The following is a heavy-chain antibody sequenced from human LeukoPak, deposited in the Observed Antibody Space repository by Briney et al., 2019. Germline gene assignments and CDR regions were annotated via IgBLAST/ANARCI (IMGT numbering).Heavy chain of an antibody. D-gene: IGHD3-22*01. CDR2: VGFNGVNR. J-gene: IGHJ4*02. CDR3: AKGSSRLLRPHFDF. Sequence: GGSLRLSCVASGFNLSDYAMTWVRQAPGKGLVWVSVVGFNGVNRFYADSVKDRFIVSRDNAKNTLHLEMKCLRAEDSAFYYCAKGSSRLLRPHFDFWGQGILVTVSS. CDR1: GFNLSDYA. V-gene: IGHV3-23*01.